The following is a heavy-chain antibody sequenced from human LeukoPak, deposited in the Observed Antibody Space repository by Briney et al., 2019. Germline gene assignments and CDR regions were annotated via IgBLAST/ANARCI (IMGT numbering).Heavy chain of an antibody. V-gene: IGHV1-18*01. J-gene: IGHJ5*02. CDR3: AREIGDSGSLGGPWFDP. D-gene: IGHD1-26*01. CDR2: ISAYNGNT. CDR1: GYTFTSYG. Sequence: ASVKVSCKASGYTFTSYGISWVRQAPGQGLEWMGWISAYNGNTNYAQKPQGRVTMTTDTSTSTAYMVLRSLRSDDTAVYYCAREIGDSGSLGGPWFDPWGQGTLVTVSS.